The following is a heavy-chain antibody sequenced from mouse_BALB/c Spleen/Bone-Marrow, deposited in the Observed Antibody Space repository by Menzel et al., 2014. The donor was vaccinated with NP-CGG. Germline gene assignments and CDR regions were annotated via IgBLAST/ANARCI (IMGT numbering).Heavy chain of an antibody. CDR3: ARRELGEFDY. D-gene: IGHD4-1*01. Sequence: VQLQEPGAELVRPGTSVKVSCKASGYAFTNYLTEWVKQRPGQGLEWIGEINPGSGGTNYNEKFKGKATLTADKSSSTAYMQLSSLTSDDSAVYFCARRELGEFDYWGQGTTLTVSS. V-gene: IGHV1-54*01. CDR2: INPGSGGT. J-gene: IGHJ2*01. CDR1: GYAFTNYL.